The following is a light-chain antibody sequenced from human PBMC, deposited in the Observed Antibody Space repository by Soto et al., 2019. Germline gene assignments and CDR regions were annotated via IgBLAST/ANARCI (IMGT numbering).Light chain of an antibody. V-gene: IGLV1-51*01. CDR1: SSNIKNSD. Sequence: QSVLTQPPSVSAAPGQRVTISCSGSSSNIKNSDVSWYQQLPGTVPKLLIYDNNERPSGIPDRFSGSKSDTSATLGITGLQTGDEAHYYCAAWDTSLSAVVFGGGTKVTVL. CDR2: DNN. J-gene: IGLJ3*02. CDR3: AAWDTSLSAVV.